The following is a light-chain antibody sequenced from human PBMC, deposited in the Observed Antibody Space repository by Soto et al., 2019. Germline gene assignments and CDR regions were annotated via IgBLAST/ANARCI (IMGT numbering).Light chain of an antibody. CDR2: GAS. CDR3: QQYNNWLPWT. Sequence: EIVMTQSPATLSVSPGESATLSCRASQSVSSNLAWYQQKPGQAPRLLIYGASTRATGIPARFSGSGSGTEFTLTISSLQSEDFAVYYCQQYNNWLPWTFGQGTKVEIK. J-gene: IGKJ1*01. CDR1: QSVSSN. V-gene: IGKV3D-15*01.